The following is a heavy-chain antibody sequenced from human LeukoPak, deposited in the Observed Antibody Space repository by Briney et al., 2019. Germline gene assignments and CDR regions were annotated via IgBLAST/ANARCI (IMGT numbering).Heavy chain of an antibody. J-gene: IGHJ6*03. CDR1: GYTFTTYG. V-gene: IGHV5-51*01. D-gene: IGHD2/OR15-2a*01. CDR2: IYPSDSET. CDR3: ARHGIIGCYYYMDV. Sequence: GESLKISCKASGYTFTTYGIGWVRQMPGKGLEWMGIIYPSDSETRYSPSFQGQVTISADKSISTAYLQWSSLKASDTAMYYCARHGIIGCYYYMDVWGKGTTVTVSS.